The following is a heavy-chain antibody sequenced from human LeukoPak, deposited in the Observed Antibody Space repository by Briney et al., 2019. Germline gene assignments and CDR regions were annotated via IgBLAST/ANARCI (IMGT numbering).Heavy chain of an antibody. Sequence: GGSLRLSCAASGFTFSSYGMHWVRQAPGKGLEWVAFIRYDGSNKYYADSVKGRFTISRDNSKNTLYLQMNSLRAEDTAVYYCAKDAKVLLWFGESPDYWGQGTLVTVSS. CDR3: AKDAKVLLWFGESPDY. V-gene: IGHV3-30*02. CDR1: GFTFSSYG. CDR2: IRYDGSNK. D-gene: IGHD3-10*01. J-gene: IGHJ4*02.